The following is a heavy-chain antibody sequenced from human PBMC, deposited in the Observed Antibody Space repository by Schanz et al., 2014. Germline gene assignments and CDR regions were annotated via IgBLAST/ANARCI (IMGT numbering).Heavy chain of an antibody. CDR3: ARDGDFDY. CDR1: GFTFSSYG. CDR2: IWYDGSNK. V-gene: IGHV3-33*01. J-gene: IGHJ4*02. Sequence: QVQLVESGGGVVQPGRSLRLSCAASGFTFSSYGMHWVRQAPGKGLEWVAIIWYDGSNKYYADSVKGRFTNSRDNSKNTLFLQMSSLRAEDTAVYYCARDGDFDYWGQGTLVTVSS.